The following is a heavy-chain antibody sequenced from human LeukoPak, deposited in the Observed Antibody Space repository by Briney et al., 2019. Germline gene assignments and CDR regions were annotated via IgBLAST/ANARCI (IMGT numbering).Heavy chain of an antibody. CDR3: ARVPIVVVPAAILGYFDY. D-gene: IGHD2-2*02. Sequence: PGGSLRLSCAASGFTFSSYWMSWVRQAPGKGLEWVANIKQDGSEKYYVDSVKGRFTISRDNAKNSLYLRMNSLRAEDTAVYYCARVPIVVVPAAILGYFDYWGQGTLVTVSS. V-gene: IGHV3-7*01. CDR1: GFTFSSYW. CDR2: IKQDGSEK. J-gene: IGHJ4*02.